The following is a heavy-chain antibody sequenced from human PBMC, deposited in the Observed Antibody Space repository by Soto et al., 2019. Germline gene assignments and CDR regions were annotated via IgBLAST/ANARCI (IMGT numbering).Heavy chain of an antibody. D-gene: IGHD3-3*01. CDR3: ARAVRARSAYSSDEYYFYGIDV. Sequence: EVQLVESGGGMVQPGGSLRLSCAASGFIFSTYSMNWVRQAPGKGLDWVSYISTSTSTIYDGDSVKGRFTISKDNAKNSLYRPMNILRDESTAMYVSARAVRARSAYSSDEYYFYGIDVWDKGTTVTFSA. J-gene: IGHJ6*04. CDR2: ISTSTSTI. V-gene: IGHV3-48*02. CDR1: GFIFSTYS.